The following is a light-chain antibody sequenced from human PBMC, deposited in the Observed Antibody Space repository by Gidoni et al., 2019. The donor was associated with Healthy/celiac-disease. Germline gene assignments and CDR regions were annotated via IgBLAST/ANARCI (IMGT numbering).Light chain of an antibody. J-gene: IGKJ2*01. CDR1: QSVSSSY. Sequence: DIVLTPSPATLSLSTGERATLSCVASQSVSSSYLAWYQQKPALAPSLLIYDASSRATGIPDRFSGSGSGTDFTLTISSLEPEDFAVYYCQQYGSSPYTFGQGTKLEIK. CDR3: QQYGSSPYT. V-gene: IGKV3D-20*01. CDR2: DAS.